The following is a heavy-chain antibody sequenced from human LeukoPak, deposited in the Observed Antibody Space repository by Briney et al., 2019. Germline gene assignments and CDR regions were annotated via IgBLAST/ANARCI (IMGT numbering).Heavy chain of an antibody. CDR2: VTSVDDST. Sequence: GGSLRLSCAVSGDTFSSDAFSWVRQAPGKGLEWVSAVTSVDDSTYYAASVKGRFTISRDYSKNTVHLQMNSLRAEDTVLYYCAIWVRNGWPYFEYWGQGTLVTVSS. CDR3: AIWVRNGWPYFEY. J-gene: IGHJ4*02. V-gene: IGHV3-23*01. CDR1: GDTFSSDA. D-gene: IGHD6-19*01.